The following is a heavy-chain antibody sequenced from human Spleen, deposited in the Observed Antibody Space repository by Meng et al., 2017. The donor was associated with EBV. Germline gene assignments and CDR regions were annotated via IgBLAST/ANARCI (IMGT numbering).Heavy chain of an antibody. CDR3: ARVFSGGSSESDY. Sequence: HVQVVQSGAEVKTPGASVKVSCKASGYTFTEISMHWVRQPPGKGLEWMGGFDPEDGETVYAQNFQGRVTMTEDKSADTAYMEMSSLRSDDTAVYYCARVFSGGSSESDYWGQGTLVTVSS. CDR1: GYTFTEIS. CDR2: FDPEDGET. V-gene: IGHV1-24*01. J-gene: IGHJ4*02. D-gene: IGHD1-26*01.